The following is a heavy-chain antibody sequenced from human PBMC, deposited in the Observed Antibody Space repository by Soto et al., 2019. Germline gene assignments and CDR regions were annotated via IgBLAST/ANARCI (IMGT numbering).Heavy chain of an antibody. J-gene: IGHJ6*03. CDR3: ARHGPSYYYYYMDV. Sequence: SETLSLTCTVSGGSISSYYWSWIRQPPGKGLEWIGYIYYSGSTNYNPSLKSRVTISVDTSKNQFSLKLSSVTAADTAVYYCARHGPSYYYYYMDVWGKGTTVTVSS. V-gene: IGHV4-59*08. CDR2: IYYSGST. CDR1: GGSISSYY.